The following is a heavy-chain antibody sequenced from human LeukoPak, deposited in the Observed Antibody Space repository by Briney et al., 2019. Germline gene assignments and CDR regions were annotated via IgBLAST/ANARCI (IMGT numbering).Heavy chain of an antibody. CDR3: ARGKSSRHAFDI. CDR2: VIDNGGFT. Sequence: GGSLRLSCAASGFTFSSYAITWVRQAPGKGLEWVSTVIDNGGFTYYADSVKGRFTISRDNSKGVLYLQMNSLRVEDTAVYYCARGKSSRHAFDIWGQGTMVTVSS. V-gene: IGHV3-23*01. D-gene: IGHD6-6*01. CDR1: GFTFSSYA. J-gene: IGHJ3*02.